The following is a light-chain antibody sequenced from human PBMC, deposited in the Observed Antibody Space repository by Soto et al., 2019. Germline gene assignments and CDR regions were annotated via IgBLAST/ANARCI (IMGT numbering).Light chain of an antibody. J-gene: IGKJ3*01. CDR1: QGISSY. CDR2: AAS. V-gene: IGKV1-8*01. Sequence: AIRMTQSPSSFSASPGDRVTITCRASQGISSYLSWYQQKPGKAPKLLIYAASTLQSWVPSRFSRSGSGTDFILTIRLLHSEDFVTYYCQQYDRYPVTFVPGTNLDIK. CDR3: QQYDRYPVT.